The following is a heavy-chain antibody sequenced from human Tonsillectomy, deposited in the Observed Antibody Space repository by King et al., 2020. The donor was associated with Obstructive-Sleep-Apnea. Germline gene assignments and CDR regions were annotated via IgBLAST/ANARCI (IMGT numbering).Heavy chain of an antibody. Sequence: VQLVESGGGVVQPGRSLRLSCAASGFTFSSYGMHWVRQAPGKGLEWVAIISYDGSIKNYADSVKGRFTISRDNSKNTLHLQMNSLRAEDTAVYYCSSGYVFFDYWGQGTLVTVSS. CDR2: ISYDGSIK. J-gene: IGHJ4*02. V-gene: IGHV3-30*03. CDR1: GFTFSSYG. D-gene: IGHD3-22*01. CDR3: SSGYVFFDY.